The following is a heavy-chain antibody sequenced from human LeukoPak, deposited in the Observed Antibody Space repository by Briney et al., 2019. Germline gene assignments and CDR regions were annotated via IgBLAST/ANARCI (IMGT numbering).Heavy chain of an antibody. J-gene: IGHJ4*02. CDR2: IYYSGSS. V-gene: IGHV4-59*08. Sequence: SETLSLTCTVSGGSVSSYYWSWIRQPTGKGLEWIAYIYYSGSSNYNPSLKSRATISLDTSKNQFSLKLSSVTAADTAVYYCARHAGADYSSWNYFDYWGQGTLVTVSS. CDR3: ARHAGADYSSWNYFDY. CDR1: GGSVSSYY. D-gene: IGHD6-13*01.